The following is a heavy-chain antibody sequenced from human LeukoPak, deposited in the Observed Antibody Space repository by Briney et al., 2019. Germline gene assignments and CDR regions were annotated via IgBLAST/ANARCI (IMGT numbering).Heavy chain of an antibody. CDR2: ISPYNGNT. Sequence: GASVKVSCKTSGYTFIRYGITWVRQATGQGLEWMAWISPYNGNTKYVQNLQGRLTITTGTSTSTAYMELRSLTSDDTAVYFCAREESIGRYQFLHDSWGQGTLVTVSS. D-gene: IGHD1-26*01. J-gene: IGHJ4*02. V-gene: IGHV1-18*01. CDR1: GYTFIRYG. CDR3: AREESIGRYQFLHDS.